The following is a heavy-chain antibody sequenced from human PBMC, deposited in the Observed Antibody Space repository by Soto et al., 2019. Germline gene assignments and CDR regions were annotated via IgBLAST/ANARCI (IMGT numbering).Heavy chain of an antibody. Sequence: GGSLRLSCAASGFTFSNAWMSWVRQAPGKGLEWVGRIKSKTDGGTTDYAETVKSRFTISRNDSKNTVYLEMNSPKNEVAVVYYCTTDYSLPIAWGQGTLVTVSS. J-gene: IGHJ5*02. V-gene: IGHV3-15*01. CDR3: TTDYSLPIA. CDR2: IKSKTDGGTT. CDR1: GFTFSNAW. D-gene: IGHD1-26*01.